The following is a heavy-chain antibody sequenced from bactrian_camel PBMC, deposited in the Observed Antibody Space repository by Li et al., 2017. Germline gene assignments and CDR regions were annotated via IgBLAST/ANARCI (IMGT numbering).Heavy chain of an antibody. CDR2: FDRDGST. Sequence: HVQLVESGGGSVQAGGSLRLSCAASGATASSYCLGWVRQAPGKEREGVAAFDRDGSTSYVDSVKGRFTISKDNAKNTLYLQMNNLKPEDTAMYYCASAFLLPNVVARMIAAHFPHSGQGTQVTVS. V-gene: IGHV3S26*01. D-gene: IGHD2*01. CDR3: ASAFLLPNVVARMIAAHFPH. CDR1: GATASSYC. J-gene: IGHJ4*01.